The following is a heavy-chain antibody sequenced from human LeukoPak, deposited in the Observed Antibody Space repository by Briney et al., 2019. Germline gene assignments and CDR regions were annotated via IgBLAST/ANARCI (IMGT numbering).Heavy chain of an antibody. Sequence: SQTLSLSCTVSGGSISGRDYYWSWIRQPPGKGLEWLGYIYYSGSTYYNPSLKNGVTISVDTSKNQFSLKLSSVTAADTAVYYCARERYYDSSGYYYTYYFDYWGQGTLVTVSS. CDR3: ARERYYDSSGYYYTYYFDY. V-gene: IGHV4-30-4*08. D-gene: IGHD3-22*01. CDR1: GGSISGRDYY. CDR2: IYYSGST. J-gene: IGHJ4*02.